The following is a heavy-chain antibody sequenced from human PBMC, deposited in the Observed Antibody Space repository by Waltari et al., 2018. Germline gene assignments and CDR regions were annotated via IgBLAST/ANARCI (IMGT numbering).Heavy chain of an antibody. J-gene: IGHJ4*02. D-gene: IGHD1-1*01. Sequence: EVQLVESGGGLVQPGGSLRLSCAASGFTFSTHEMNWVRQAPGKGLYGVSYMGTMCASSYYAHSVKGRFTISRDNAQNSLYLQMNSLRAEDTAVYYCARELVERRTGVDYWGQGILVTVSS. CDR1: GFTFSTHE. V-gene: IGHV3-48*03. CDR3: ARELVERRTGVDY. CDR2: MGTMCASS.